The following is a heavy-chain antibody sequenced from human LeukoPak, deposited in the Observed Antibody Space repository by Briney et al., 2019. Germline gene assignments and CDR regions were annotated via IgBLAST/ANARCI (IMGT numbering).Heavy chain of an antibody. CDR2: IYYSGST. Sequence: SETLSLICTVSGGSISSYYWSWIRQPPGKGLEWIGYIYYSGSTNYNPSLKSRVTISVDTSKNQFSLKLSSVTAADTAVYYCASPAAAGNYFDYWGQGTLVTVSS. CDR1: GGSISSYY. D-gene: IGHD6-13*01. CDR3: ASPAAAGNYFDY. J-gene: IGHJ4*02. V-gene: IGHV4-59*01.